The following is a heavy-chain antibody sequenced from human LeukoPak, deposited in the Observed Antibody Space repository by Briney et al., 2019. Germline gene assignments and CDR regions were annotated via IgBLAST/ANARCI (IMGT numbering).Heavy chain of an antibody. Sequence: GGSLRLSCAASGFTFSSYGTHWVRQAPGKGLEWVAFIRYDGSNKYYADSVKGRFTISRDNSRNTLYVQMNSLRAEDTAVYYCAKEGYSRGYYSYYYMDVWGKGTTVTVSS. D-gene: IGHD6-13*01. CDR3: AKEGYSRGYYSYYYMDV. J-gene: IGHJ6*03. CDR2: IRYDGSNK. CDR1: GFTFSSYG. V-gene: IGHV3-30*02.